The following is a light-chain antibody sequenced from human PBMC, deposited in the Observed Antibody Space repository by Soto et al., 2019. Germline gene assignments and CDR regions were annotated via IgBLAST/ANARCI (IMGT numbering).Light chain of an antibody. J-gene: IGKJ2*01. CDR3: QQYDNLPPYP. CDR1: QDISNY. CDR2: DAS. V-gene: IGKV1-33*01. Sequence: DIQMTQSPSSLSASVGDRVTITCQASQDISNYLNWYQQKPGKAPKLLIYDASNLETGVPSRFSGSGSVTDFTFTISSLQPEDIATYYCQQYDNLPPYPFGQGTKLEIK.